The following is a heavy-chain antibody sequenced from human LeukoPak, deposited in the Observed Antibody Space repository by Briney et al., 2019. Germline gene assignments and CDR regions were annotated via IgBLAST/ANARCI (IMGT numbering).Heavy chain of an antibody. D-gene: IGHD4/OR15-4a*01. J-gene: IGHJ4*02. V-gene: IGHV3-23*01. Sequence: PGGSLRLSCAASGFIFSSYWMAWVRQAPGKGLEWVSGISDSGGSTYYADSVKGRLTISRDNSKNTLYLQMNSLRAEDTAVYYCARRAGAYSHPYDYWGQGTLVTVSS. CDR1: GFIFSSYW. CDR3: ARRAGAYSHPYDY. CDR2: ISDSGGST.